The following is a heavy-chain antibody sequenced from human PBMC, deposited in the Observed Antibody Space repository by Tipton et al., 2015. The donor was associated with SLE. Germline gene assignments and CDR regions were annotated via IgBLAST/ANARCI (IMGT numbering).Heavy chain of an antibody. D-gene: IGHD1-26*01. CDR3: ARDKAGDWYFDL. V-gene: IGHV3-21*03. Sequence: SLRLSCAASGFTFSSYSMNWVRQAPGKGLEWVSSISSSSSYIYYADSVKGRFTISRDNAKNSLYLQMNSLRAEDTAVYYRARDKAGDWYFDLWGRGTLVTVSS. CDR2: ISSSSSYI. J-gene: IGHJ2*01. CDR1: GFTFSSYS.